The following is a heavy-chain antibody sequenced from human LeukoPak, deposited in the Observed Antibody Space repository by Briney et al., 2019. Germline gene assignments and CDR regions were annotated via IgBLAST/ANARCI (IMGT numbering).Heavy chain of an antibody. CDR1: GGSFSGYY. V-gene: IGHV4-34*01. CDR3: ARGWYYDFWSGYYRTPGEYFQH. D-gene: IGHD3-3*01. J-gene: IGHJ1*01. CDR2: INHSGST. Sequence: SETLSLTCAVYGGSFSGYYWSWIRQPPGKGLEWIGEINHSGSTNYNPSLKSRVTISVDTSKNRFSLKLSSVTAADTAVYYCARGWYYDFWSGYYRTPGEYFQHWGQGTLVTVSS.